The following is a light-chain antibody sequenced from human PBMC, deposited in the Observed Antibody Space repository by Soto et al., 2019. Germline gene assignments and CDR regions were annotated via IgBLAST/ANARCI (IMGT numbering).Light chain of an antibody. V-gene: IGKV1-6*01. CDR3: LQDFKYPRT. CDR2: EAS. J-gene: IGKJ1*01. CDR1: QGITHD. Sequence: AILMTQSPSSLSASVGDRVTITCRASQGITHDSAWHQQQPRNAPNLLIYEASTLRSGVPSRFSGSYSGTDFTLTIGSLQPEDFATYYCLQDFKYPRTFGQGTKVDI.